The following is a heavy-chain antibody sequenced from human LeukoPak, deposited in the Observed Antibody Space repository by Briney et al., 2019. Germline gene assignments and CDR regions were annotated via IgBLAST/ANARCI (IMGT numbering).Heavy chain of an antibody. V-gene: IGHV1-8*03. J-gene: IGHJ4*02. CDR3: VRAPKFYDSIGYVYYFDY. CDR2: MNPHTGNS. Sequence: GASVKVSCMASGYTFTNYDINWVRQATGQGLEWMGWMNPHTGNSGFALKFQGRVTITRQNSITTAYMELSRLSSDDTAVYHCVRAPKFYDSIGYVYYFDYWGQGTLVTVSS. CDR1: GYTFTNYD. D-gene: IGHD3-22*01.